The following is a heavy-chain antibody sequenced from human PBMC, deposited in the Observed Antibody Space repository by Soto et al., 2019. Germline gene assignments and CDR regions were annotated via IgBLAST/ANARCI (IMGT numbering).Heavy chain of an antibody. CDR1: GFTFSNSW. CDR2: IKEDGSEK. CDR3: TRKRFGMDV. J-gene: IGHJ6*02. V-gene: IGHV3-7*03. Sequence: EVQLVEPGGGLVQPGESLRLSCAASGFTFSNSWMSWVRQAPGKGLEWVANIKEDGSEKDYVDPVKGRFTITRDNAKNSLYLQMNNLRAEDTAVYFCTRKRFGMDVWGQGTTVTVSS.